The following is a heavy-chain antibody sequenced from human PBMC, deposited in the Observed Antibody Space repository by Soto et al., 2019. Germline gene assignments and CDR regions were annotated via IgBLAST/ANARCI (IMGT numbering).Heavy chain of an antibody. D-gene: IGHD4-17*01. V-gene: IGHV1-8*01. CDR2: KNPNTGDT. CDR1: GYTLTNYD. Sequence: QVQLVQSGAEVKKPGASVKVSCKASGYTLTNYDINWVRQAAGQGLERVGWKNPNTGDTGFAQKFRGRVTMTRDTYTNPAYTELSGRRSEDTAEYYCARGRSSYGDNIIWYFDLGGRGTLVTVSS. J-gene: IGHJ2*01. CDR3: ARGRSSYGDNIIWYFDL.